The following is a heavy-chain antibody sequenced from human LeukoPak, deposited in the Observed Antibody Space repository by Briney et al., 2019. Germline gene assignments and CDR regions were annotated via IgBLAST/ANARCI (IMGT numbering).Heavy chain of an antibody. Sequence: ASVKVSCKASGYTFTSYYMHWVRQAPGQGLEWMGIINPSGGSTSYAQKFQGRVTMTRDTSTSTVYMELSSLRSEDTAVYYCARDPAVVTTEPANYGMDVWGQGTTVTVSS. CDR2: INPSGGST. V-gene: IGHV1-46*01. D-gene: IGHD3-22*01. J-gene: IGHJ6*02. CDR1: GYTFTSYY. CDR3: ARDPAVVTTEPANYGMDV.